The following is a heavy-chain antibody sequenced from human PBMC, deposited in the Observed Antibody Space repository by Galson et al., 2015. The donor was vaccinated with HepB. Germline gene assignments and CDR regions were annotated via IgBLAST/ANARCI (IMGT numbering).Heavy chain of an antibody. D-gene: IGHD2-2*01. J-gene: IGHJ5*02. V-gene: IGHV4-34*01. CDR1: GGSFSGYY. CDR2: INHSGST. Sequence: LSLTCAVYGGSFSGYYWSWIRQPPGKRLEWIGEINHSGSTNYNPSLKSRVTISVDTSKNQFSLKLSSVTAADTAVYYCARGRRHIVVVPAAMRPAPRWFDPWGQGTLVTVSS. CDR3: ARGRRHIVVVPAAMRPAPRWFDP.